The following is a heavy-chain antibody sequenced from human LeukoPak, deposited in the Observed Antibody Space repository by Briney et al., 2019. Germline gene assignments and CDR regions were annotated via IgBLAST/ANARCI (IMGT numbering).Heavy chain of an antibody. CDR1: GFTFSSYA. V-gene: IGHV3-30-3*01. CDR3: ANGAIYGSGSTTGYYFDY. J-gene: IGHJ4*02. D-gene: IGHD3-10*01. Sequence: GGSLRLSCAASGFTFSSYAMHWVRQAPGKGLERVAVISYDGSNKYYADSVKGRFTISRDNSKNTLYLQMNSLRAEDTAVYYCANGAIYGSGSTTGYYFDYWGQGTLVTVSS. CDR2: ISYDGSNK.